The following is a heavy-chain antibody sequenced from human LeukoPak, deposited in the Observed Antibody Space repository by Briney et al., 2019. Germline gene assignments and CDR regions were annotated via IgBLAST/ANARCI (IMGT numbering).Heavy chain of an antibody. CDR2: ISSSSSYI. CDR1: GFTFSSYS. J-gene: IGHJ4*02. V-gene: IGHV3-21*01. CDR3: AREGYYYDSSGYYHFDY. D-gene: IGHD3-22*01. Sequence: GGSLRLSCAASGFTFSSYSMNWVRQAPGKGLEWVSSISSSSSYIYYADSVKGRFTISRDNAKNSLYLQMNSLRAEDTAVYYCAREGYYYDSSGYYHFDYWGQGTLVTVSS.